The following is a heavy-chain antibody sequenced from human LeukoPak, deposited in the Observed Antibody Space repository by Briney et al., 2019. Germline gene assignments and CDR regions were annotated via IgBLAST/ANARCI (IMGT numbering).Heavy chain of an antibody. V-gene: IGHV3-11*03. CDR3: ARLAATLDY. J-gene: IGHJ4*02. CDR2: ISSSSSYT. D-gene: IGHD6-13*01. CDR1: GFTFSDYY. Sequence: GGSLRLSCAATGFTFSDYYMSWIRQAPGKGLEWVSYISSSSSYTNYADSVKGRFTISRDNAKNSLYLQMNSLRAEDTAVYYCARLAATLDYWGQGTLVTVSS.